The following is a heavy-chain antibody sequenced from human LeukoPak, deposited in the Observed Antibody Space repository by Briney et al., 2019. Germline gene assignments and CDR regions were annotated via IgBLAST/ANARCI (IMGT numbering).Heavy chain of an antibody. CDR3: ARRYCSSISCSPYFFDY. D-gene: IGHD2-2*01. V-gene: IGHV5-51*01. CDR1: GYSFTNYW. J-gene: IGHJ4*02. CDR2: ISPGDSDA. Sequence: GESLKISFKGSGYSFTNYWIGWVRQMPGKGLEWMGIISPGDSDARYSPSFQGQVTISADKSISTAYLRWSSPKASDTAIYYCARRYCSSISCSPYFFDYWGQGTLVTVSS.